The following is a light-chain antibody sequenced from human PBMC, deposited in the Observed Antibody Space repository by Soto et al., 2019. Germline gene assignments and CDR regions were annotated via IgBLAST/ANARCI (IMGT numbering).Light chain of an antibody. CDR2: AAS. CDR1: QTVRTY. V-gene: IGKV1-39*01. J-gene: IGKJ5*01. CDR3: QQSYIPPVT. Sequence: VSSTKKDRVTITCRASQTVRTYLNWYQQKPGKAPKLLIYAASNLQSGVPSRFSGSGSGTDFTLTISSLRPEDVASYWCQQSYIPPVTFCEGAILEI.